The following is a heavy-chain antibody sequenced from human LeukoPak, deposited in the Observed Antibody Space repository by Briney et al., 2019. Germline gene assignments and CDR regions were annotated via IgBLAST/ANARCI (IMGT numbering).Heavy chain of an antibody. D-gene: IGHD3-10*01. V-gene: IGHV3-9*01. CDR3: AKDKYYYGSGSYLVGVLDY. CDR2: ISWNSGSI. J-gene: IGHJ4*02. Sequence: GRSLRLSCAASGFTFDDYAMHRVRQAPGKGLEWVSGISWNSGSIGYADSVKGRFTISRDNAKNSLYLQMNSLRAEDTALYYCAKDKYYYGSGSYLVGVLDYWGQGTLVTVSS. CDR1: GFTFDDYA.